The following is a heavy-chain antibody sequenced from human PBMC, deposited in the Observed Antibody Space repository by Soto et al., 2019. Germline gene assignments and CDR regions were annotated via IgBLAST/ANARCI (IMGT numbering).Heavy chain of an antibody. Sequence: PXEPLMITGKGSGYSFTSYWHGWVRQMPGKGLEWMGIIYPGDSDTRYSPSFQGQVTISADKSISTAYLQWSSLKASDTAMYYCARHPRSYYDSSGYAFDIWGQGRMVTVSS. CDR1: GYSFTSYW. D-gene: IGHD3-22*01. V-gene: IGHV5-51*01. CDR3: ARHPRSYYDSSGYAFDI. J-gene: IGHJ3*02. CDR2: IYPGDSDT.